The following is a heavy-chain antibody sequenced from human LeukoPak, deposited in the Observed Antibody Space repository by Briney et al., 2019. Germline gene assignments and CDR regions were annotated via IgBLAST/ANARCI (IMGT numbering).Heavy chain of an antibody. J-gene: IGHJ4*02. D-gene: IGHD6-13*01. CDR3: ARRIKQQLDY. CDR2: ISYDGSNK. Sequence: PGGSLRLSRAASGFTFSNYAMHWVRQAPGKGLEWVAVISYDGSNKYYADSVKGRYTISRDNSNNTLYLQMNSLRAEDTAVYYCARRIKQQLDYWGQGTLVTVSS. V-gene: IGHV3-30-3*01. CDR1: GFTFSNYA.